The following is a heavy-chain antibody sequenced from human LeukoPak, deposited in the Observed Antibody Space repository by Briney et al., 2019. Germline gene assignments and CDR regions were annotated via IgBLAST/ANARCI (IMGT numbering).Heavy chain of an antibody. J-gene: IGHJ3*02. CDR2: IKQGGSEI. CDR1: GLMFRSYW. Sequence: PGGFLRLSCAASGLMFRSYWMTWVRQAPGKGLEWVANIKQGGSEINYLDSVRGRFTISRDDTRNSLYLQMNSLRVEDTAVYYCARDKSIPNLDAFDIWGQGTMVTVSS. V-gene: IGHV3-7*05. D-gene: IGHD1-14*01. CDR3: ARDKSIPNLDAFDI.